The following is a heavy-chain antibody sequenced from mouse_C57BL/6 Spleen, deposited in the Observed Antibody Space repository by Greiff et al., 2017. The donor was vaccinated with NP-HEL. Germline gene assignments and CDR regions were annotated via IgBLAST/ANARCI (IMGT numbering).Heavy chain of an antibody. CDR2: ISSGSSTI. J-gene: IGHJ2*01. CDR3: ARGGFYYFDY. Sequence: EVKLMESGGGLVKPGGSLKLSCAASGFTFSDYGIHWVRQAPEKGLEWVAYISSGSSTIYYADTVKGCFTISRDNAKNILFLQMTSLRSDDTAMYYCARGGFYYFDYWGQGTTLTVSS. CDR1: GFTFSDYG. V-gene: IGHV5-17*01.